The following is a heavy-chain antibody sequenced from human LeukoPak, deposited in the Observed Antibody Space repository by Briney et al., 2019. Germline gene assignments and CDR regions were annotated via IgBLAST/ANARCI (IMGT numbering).Heavy chain of an antibody. CDR1: GFTFSGYS. CDR2: ISSSRSTI. V-gene: IGHV3-48*04. J-gene: IGHJ6*03. CDR3: ARGDRGEAYYYYMDV. D-gene: IGHD3-10*01. Sequence: PGGSLRLSCAASGFTFSGYSMNWVRQAPGKGLEWVSYISSSRSTIYYADSVKGRFTISRDNAKNSLYLELNSLRAEDTAVYYCARGDRGEAYYYYMDVWGKGTTVTVSS.